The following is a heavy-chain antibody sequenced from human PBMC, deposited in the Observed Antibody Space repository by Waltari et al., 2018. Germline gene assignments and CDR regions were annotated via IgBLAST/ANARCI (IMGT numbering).Heavy chain of an antibody. CDR2: IIPILGIA. CDR1: GGTFSSYT. Sequence: QVQLVQSGAEVKKPGSSVKVSCKASGGTFSSYTITWVRQAPGQGLEWMGRIIPILGIAKDAHMFQGRVTITADKSTSTAYMELSSLRSEDTAVYYCARAGYSYDYNYYYDGMDVWGQGTTVTVSS. D-gene: IGHD5-18*01. J-gene: IGHJ6*02. V-gene: IGHV1-69*02. CDR3: ARAGYSYDYNYYYDGMDV.